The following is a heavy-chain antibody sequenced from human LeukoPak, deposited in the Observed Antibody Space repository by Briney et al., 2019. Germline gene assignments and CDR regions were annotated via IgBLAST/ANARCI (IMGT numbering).Heavy chain of an antibody. CDR2: IKQDGSEK. Sequence: GGSLRLSCVASGFTCSCYWMSWVRQAPGKGLEWVANIKQDGSEKYYVDSVKGRFTISRDNAKNSLYLQMNSLRAEDTAVYYCAREDYDFWSGYYTKACDIWGQGTMVTVSS. J-gene: IGHJ3*02. V-gene: IGHV3-7*05. CDR1: GFTCSCYW. CDR3: AREDYDFWSGYYTKACDI. D-gene: IGHD3-3*01.